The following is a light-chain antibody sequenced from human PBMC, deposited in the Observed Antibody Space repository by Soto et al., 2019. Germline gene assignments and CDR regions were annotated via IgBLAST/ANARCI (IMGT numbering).Light chain of an antibody. V-gene: IGKV1-9*01. CDR1: QGISSY. J-gene: IGKJ3*01. CDR2: AAS. CDR3: QQPNSYPFT. Sequence: IQLTQSPSSLSASVGDRVTITCRASQGISSYLAWYQQKPGKAPKLLIYAASTLQSGVPSWFSGSGSGTDFTLTINSLQPEYFATYYCQQPNSYPFTFGPWTKVDIK.